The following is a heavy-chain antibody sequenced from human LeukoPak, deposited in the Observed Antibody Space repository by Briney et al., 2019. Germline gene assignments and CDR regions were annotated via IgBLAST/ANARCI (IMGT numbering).Heavy chain of an antibody. CDR2: INPSGGST. Sequence: ASVKVSCKASGYTFTSYYMHWVRQAPGQGLEWMGMINPSGGSTSYAQKFQGRVTMTRDTSTSTVYMELSSLRSEDPAVYYCARDGPRIAALGEDFDYWGQGTLVTVSS. CDR1: GYTFTSYY. J-gene: IGHJ4*02. D-gene: IGHD6-6*01. V-gene: IGHV1-46*01. CDR3: ARDGPRIAALGEDFDY.